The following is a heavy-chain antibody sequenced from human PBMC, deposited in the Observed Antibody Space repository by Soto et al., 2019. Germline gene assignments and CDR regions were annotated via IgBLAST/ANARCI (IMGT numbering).Heavy chain of an antibody. CDR2: INHSGST. J-gene: IGHJ4*02. V-gene: IGHV4-34*08. D-gene: IGHD4-17*01. CDR1: GFTFSSYA. Sequence: GSLRLSCAASGFTFSSYAMSWVRQAPGKGLEWIGEINHSGSTNYNPSLKSRVTISVDTSKNQFSLKLSSVTAADTAVYYCATEMTTVTHWDYWGQGTLVTVSS. CDR3: ATEMTTVTHWDY.